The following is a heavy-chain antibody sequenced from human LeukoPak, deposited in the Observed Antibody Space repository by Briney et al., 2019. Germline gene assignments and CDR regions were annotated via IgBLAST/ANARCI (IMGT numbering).Heavy chain of an antibody. CDR2: IYYSGST. V-gene: IGHV4-30-4*08. CDR3: ARAGNYDILTGYSLFAFDI. D-gene: IGHD3-9*01. Sequence: SETLSLTCTVSGGSISSGDYYWSWSRQPPGKGLEWIGYIYYSGSTYYNTSLKSRVTISVDTSKNQFSLKLSSVTAADTAVYYCARAGNYDILTGYSLFAFDIWGQGTMVTVSS. CDR1: GGSISSGDYY. J-gene: IGHJ3*02.